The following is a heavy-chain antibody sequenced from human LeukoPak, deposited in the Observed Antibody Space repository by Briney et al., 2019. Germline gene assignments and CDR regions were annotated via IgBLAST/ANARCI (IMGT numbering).Heavy chain of an antibody. Sequence: PSETLSLTCTVSGGSISSDLYYWTWIRQPAGKGLEWIGRIYSNGWTDYNPSLKSRVTMSLDTSKNQFSLRLGLVTAAETAFYYCARGSGWNSFDPWGQGTLVTVSS. CDR1: GGSISSDLYY. D-gene: IGHD6-19*01. V-gene: IGHV4-61*02. J-gene: IGHJ5*02. CDR2: IYSNGWT. CDR3: ARGSGWNSFDP.